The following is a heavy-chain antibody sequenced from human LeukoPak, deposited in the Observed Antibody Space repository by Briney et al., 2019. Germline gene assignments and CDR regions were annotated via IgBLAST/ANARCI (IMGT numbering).Heavy chain of an antibody. CDR2: IIGRGGST. Sequence: GGSLRLSCAASGFTFSSYAMSWVRQAPGKRLEWVSAIIGRGGSTYYADSVKGRFTISTDKSKNTLYLQMNSLRAEDTAVYYCAKTYSSSSGWGQGTPVTVSS. V-gene: IGHV3-23*01. J-gene: IGHJ4*02. CDR1: GFTFSSYA. D-gene: IGHD6-6*01. CDR3: AKTYSSSSG.